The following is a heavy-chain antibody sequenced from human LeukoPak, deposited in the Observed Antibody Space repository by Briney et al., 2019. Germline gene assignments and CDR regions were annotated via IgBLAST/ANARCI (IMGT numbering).Heavy chain of an antibody. J-gene: IGHJ4*02. V-gene: IGHV3-72*01. CDR2: IRNKANSYTT. CDR3: ARGNSGHDY. D-gene: IGHD5-12*01. Sequence: GGSLGLSFAAPGFTFSAPNMNWVPKAPGKGLKWVGRIRNKANSYTTEYAASVKGRFTISRDDSKNSLYLQMNSLKTDDTAVYYCARGNSGHDYWGQGTPVTVSS. CDR1: GFTFSAPN.